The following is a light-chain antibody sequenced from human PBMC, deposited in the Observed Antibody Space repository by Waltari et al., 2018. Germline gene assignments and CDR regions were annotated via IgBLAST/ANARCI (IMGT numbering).Light chain of an antibody. CDR1: QSISYW. V-gene: IGKV1-5*03. J-gene: IGKJ2*01. CDR3: QQYNTYTS. Sequence: DIQMTQSPSSLSASVGDTVTITCRASQSISYWLAWYQQKPGKAPILLIYKASILKSGVPSRFSGSGSGTQFTLTISSLQPGDFATYFCQQYNTYTSFGQGTKLEIK. CDR2: KAS.